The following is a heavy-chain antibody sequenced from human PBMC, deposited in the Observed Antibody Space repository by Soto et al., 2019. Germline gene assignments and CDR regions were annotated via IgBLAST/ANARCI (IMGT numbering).Heavy chain of an antibody. CDR3: ARDKITGLFDY. J-gene: IGHJ4*02. V-gene: IGHV4-59*12. CDR1: GGASGSYH. CDR2: IHYSGIT. D-gene: IGHD2-8*02. Sequence: SETLSLTCTVSGGASGSYHWSWIRQPPGKGLEWIGYIHYSGITNYNPSLKSRVTISVDTSKNQFSLKLTSVTAADTAVYYCARDKITGLFDYWGQGTLVTVSS.